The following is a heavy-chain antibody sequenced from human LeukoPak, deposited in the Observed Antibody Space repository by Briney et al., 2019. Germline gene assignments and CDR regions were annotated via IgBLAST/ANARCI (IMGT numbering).Heavy chain of an antibody. V-gene: IGHV4-61*02. J-gene: IGHJ4*02. Sequence: SETLSLTCTVSGGSISSGSYYWSWIRQPAGKGLEWIGRIYTSGSTNYNPSLKSRVTISVGTSKNQFSLKLSSVTAADTAVYYCARDSALGWREPYYFDYWGQGTLVTVSS. CDR3: ARDSALGWREPYYFDY. D-gene: IGHD1-26*01. CDR2: IYTSGST. CDR1: GGSISSGSYY.